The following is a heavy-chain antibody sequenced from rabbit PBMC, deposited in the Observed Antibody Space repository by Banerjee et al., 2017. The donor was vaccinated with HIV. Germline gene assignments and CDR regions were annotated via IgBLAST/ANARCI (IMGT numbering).Heavy chain of an antibody. CDR3: ARDVAGSGIYDFGL. J-gene: IGHJ4*01. Sequence: QEQLVESGGGLVQPEGSLTLTCTASGFSFSGNTMCWVRQAPGKRPEWIACIYTGGGNTDYANWAKGRFTIIQTSSSTVTLQMTSLTVAYTATYFCARDVAGSGIYDFGLWGPGTLVTVS. CDR1: GFSFSGNT. CDR2: IYTGGGNT. V-gene: IGHV1S45*01. D-gene: IGHD1-1*01.